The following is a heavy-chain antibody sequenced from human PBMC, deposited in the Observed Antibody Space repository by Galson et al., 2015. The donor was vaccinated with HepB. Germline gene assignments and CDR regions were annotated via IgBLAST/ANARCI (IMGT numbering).Heavy chain of an antibody. CDR1: GGTFSSYA. Sequence: SVKLSCKASGGTFSSYAISWVRQAPGQGLEWMGGIIPIFGTANYAQKFQGRVTITADESTSTAYMELSSLRSEDTAVYYCARVVTIFGVHHIDEGWFDPWGQGTLVTVSS. V-gene: IGHV1-69*13. D-gene: IGHD3-3*01. CDR3: ARVVTIFGVHHIDEGWFDP. J-gene: IGHJ5*02. CDR2: IIPIFGTA.